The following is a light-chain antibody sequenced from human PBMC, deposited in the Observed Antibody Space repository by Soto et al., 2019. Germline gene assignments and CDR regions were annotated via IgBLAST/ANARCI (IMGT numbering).Light chain of an antibody. J-gene: IGLJ2*01. CDR1: SSDVGGYYY. Sequence: QSALTQPRSVSGSPGQSVTISCTGTSSDVGGYYYVSWYQHHPGKAPKLMIYDVSKRPSGVPDRFSGSKSGNTASLTISGLQAEDEADYYCCSYAGSYTVVFGGGTKLTVL. CDR2: DVS. CDR3: CSYAGSYTVV. V-gene: IGLV2-11*01.